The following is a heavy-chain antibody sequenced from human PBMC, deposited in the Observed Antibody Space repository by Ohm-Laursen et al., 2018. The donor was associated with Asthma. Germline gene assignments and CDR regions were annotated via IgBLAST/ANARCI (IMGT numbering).Heavy chain of an antibody. D-gene: IGHD3-3*01. CDR2: ISYDGSNK. CDR3: ARDVMEWYLPAFDF. Sequence: SLRLSCAASGFTFSSYGMHWVRQAPGKGLEWVAVISYDGSNKYYADSVKGRFTISRDNSKNTLYLQMDSLRAEDTAVYYCARDVMEWYLPAFDFWGQGTLVTVSS. CDR1: GFTFSSYG. J-gene: IGHJ4*02. V-gene: IGHV3-30*03.